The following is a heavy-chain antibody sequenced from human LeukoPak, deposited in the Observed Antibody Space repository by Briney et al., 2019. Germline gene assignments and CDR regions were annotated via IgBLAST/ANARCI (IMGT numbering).Heavy chain of an antibody. Sequence: GGSLRLSCAASGFTFSSYAMSWDRQAPGKGLEWVSAISGSGGSTYYADSVKGRFTISRDNSKNTLYLQMNSLRAEDTAVYYCAKAYDSSGGGYWGQGTLVTVSS. CDR1: GFTFSSYA. J-gene: IGHJ4*02. D-gene: IGHD3-22*01. CDR3: AKAYDSSGGGY. V-gene: IGHV3-23*01. CDR2: ISGSGGST.